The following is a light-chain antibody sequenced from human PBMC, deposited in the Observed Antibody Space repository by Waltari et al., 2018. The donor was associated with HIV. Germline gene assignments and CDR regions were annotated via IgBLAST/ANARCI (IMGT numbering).Light chain of an antibody. CDR1: SSNVGSDDL. V-gene: IGLV2-23*02. Sequence: QSALTQPAPVSGSPGQSITISCTGTSSNVGSDDLVSWYQQHPGEAPKLIIYEVTKRPSGVSNRFSGSKSGNTASLTISVLQAEDEADYYCCSCPRSGIRYVFGTGTKVTVL. J-gene: IGLJ1*01. CDR3: CSCPRSGIRYV. CDR2: EVT.